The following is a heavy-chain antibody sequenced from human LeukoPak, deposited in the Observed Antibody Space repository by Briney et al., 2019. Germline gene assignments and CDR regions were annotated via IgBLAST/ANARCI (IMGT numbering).Heavy chain of an antibody. CDR1: GYSISSGNY. V-gene: IGHV4-38-2*02. CDR2: VYHTGST. CDR3: ARLTRYDLWIRSFDY. D-gene: IGHD3-3*01. J-gene: IGHJ4*02. Sequence: SETLSLICTVSGYSISSGNYWGWIRQPPGKGLEWLGSVYHTGSTNYNPSLKSRVTISVDTSKNQFSLKLSSVTAADTAVYYCARLTRYDLWIRSFDYWGQGTLVTVSS.